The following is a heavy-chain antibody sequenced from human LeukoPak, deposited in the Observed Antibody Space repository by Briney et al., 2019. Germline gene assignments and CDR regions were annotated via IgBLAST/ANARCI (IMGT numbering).Heavy chain of an antibody. V-gene: IGHV3-23*01. CDR1: GFTLSTYA. CDR2: ISGSGGST. CDR3: AKPAYYDSNGYYSPFDY. D-gene: IGHD3-22*01. J-gene: IGHJ4*02. Sequence: PGGSLRLSCAASGFTLSTYALSWVRQAPGKGLEWVSAISGSGGSTYYADFVKGRFTISRDNSKNTVYLQMNSLRAEDTAVYYCAKPAYYDSNGYYSPFDYWGQGTLVTVSS.